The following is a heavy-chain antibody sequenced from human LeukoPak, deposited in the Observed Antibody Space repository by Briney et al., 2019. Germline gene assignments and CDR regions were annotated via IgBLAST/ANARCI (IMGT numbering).Heavy chain of an antibody. Sequence: GGSLRLSCAASGFTVSSNYMSWVRQAPGKGLEWVSIIYSSGSTYYADSVKGRFTISRDNSKNTLYLQMNSLRAEDTAVYYCAELGITMIGGVWGKGTTVTISS. D-gene: IGHD3-10*02. J-gene: IGHJ6*04. CDR3: AELGITMIGGV. CDR2: IYSSGST. CDR1: GFTVSSNY. V-gene: IGHV3-53*01.